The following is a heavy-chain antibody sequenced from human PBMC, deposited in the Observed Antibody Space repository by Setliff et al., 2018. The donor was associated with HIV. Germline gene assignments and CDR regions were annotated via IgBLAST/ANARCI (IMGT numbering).Heavy chain of an antibody. CDR1: GFTFSSNA. CDR2: IAYDGSNK. D-gene: IGHD1-26*01. V-gene: IGHV3-30*04. CDR3: ARDPGVGSMGQDAFDI. Sequence: SLRLSCAASGFTFSSNAMHWVRQAPGKGLEWVAVIAYDGSNKYYADSVKGRFTISRDNSKNMMNLQMNSLRAEDTAVYYCARDPGVGSMGQDAFDIWGQGTMVTVSS. J-gene: IGHJ3*02.